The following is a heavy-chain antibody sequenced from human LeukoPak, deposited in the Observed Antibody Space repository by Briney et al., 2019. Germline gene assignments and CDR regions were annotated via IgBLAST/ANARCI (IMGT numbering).Heavy chain of an antibody. D-gene: IGHD1-26*01. Sequence: ASVKVSFKASGYTFTNYYIHWVRQAPGQGLEWMGWIKPYTGSTSIAQKFQGRVTMTRDTSISTAYMDVTTLRSDDTAVYYCATMGAKTFDHWGQGTLVTVSS. CDR2: IKPYTGST. V-gene: IGHV1-2*02. CDR1: GYTFTNYY. CDR3: ATMGAKTFDH. J-gene: IGHJ4*02.